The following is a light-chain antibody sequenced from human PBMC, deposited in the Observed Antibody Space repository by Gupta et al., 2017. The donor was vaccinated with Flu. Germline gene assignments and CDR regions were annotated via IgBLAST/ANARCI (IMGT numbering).Light chain of an antibody. CDR3: QSFDGSNQV. Sequence: NFMLTQPHSMSESPGKTVTISCTRSSGSIASNYVQWYQQRPGSSPTTVIYEHYQRPSGVPNRFFGSIDSSSNSASLTISGLKTEDESYYYCQSFDGSNQVFGGGTKLTVL. CDR1: SGSIASNY. CDR2: EHY. V-gene: IGLV6-57*01. J-gene: IGLJ3*02.